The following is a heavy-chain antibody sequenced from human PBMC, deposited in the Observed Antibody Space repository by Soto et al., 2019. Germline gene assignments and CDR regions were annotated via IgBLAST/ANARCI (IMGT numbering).Heavy chain of an antibody. Sequence: EVQLVESGGGLVQPGRSLRLSCAASGFTFDDYAMHWVRQAPGKGLEWVSGISWNSGSIGYADSVKGRFTISRDNAKNSLCLQMNSLRAEDTALYYCAKGGGYCSSTSCYRYYFDYWGQGTLVTVSS. J-gene: IGHJ4*02. CDR3: AKGGGYCSSTSCYRYYFDY. V-gene: IGHV3-9*01. CDR2: ISWNSGSI. CDR1: GFTFDDYA. D-gene: IGHD2-2*01.